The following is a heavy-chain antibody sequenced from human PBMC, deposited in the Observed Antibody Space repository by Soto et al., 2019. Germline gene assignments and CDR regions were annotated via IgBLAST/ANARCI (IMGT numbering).Heavy chain of an antibody. J-gene: IGHJ4*02. CDR2: ISAYNGNT. Sequence: ASVKVSCKASGYTFTSYGISWVRQAPGQGLEWMGWISAYNGNTNYAQKLQGRVTMTTDTSTSTAYMELRSLRSDDTAVYYCARDMRGSWTLSATFDYWGQGTLVTVSS. CDR3: ARDMRGSWTLSATFDY. D-gene: IGHD1-26*01. V-gene: IGHV1-18*04. CDR1: GYTFTSYG.